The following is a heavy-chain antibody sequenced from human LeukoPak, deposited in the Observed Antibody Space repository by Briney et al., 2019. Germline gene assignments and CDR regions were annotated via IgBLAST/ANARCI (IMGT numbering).Heavy chain of an antibody. CDR2: ISYDGSNK. D-gene: IGHD3-9*01. V-gene: IGHV3-30*04. CDR3: ARGYDILTGYYVY. Sequence: GGSLRLSCAASGFTFSSYAMHWVRQAPGKGLEWGAVISYDGSNKYYADSVKGRFTISRDNSKNTLYLQMNSLRAEDTAVYYCARGYDILTGYYVYWGQGTLVTVSS. J-gene: IGHJ4*02. CDR1: GFTFSSYA.